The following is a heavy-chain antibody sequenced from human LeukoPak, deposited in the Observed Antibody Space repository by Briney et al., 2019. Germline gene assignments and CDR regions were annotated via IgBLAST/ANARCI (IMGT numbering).Heavy chain of an antibody. V-gene: IGHV3-23*01. CDR2: IRGNSERT. D-gene: IGHD4-17*01. Sequence: GGSLRLSCAASGFTFSAYAITWVRQAPGKGLEWVSAIRGNSERTYYADSVRGRFTISRDNSKNTVHLQMNSLRAEETAVYYCAKQIRVTSVQHLSWGQGTLVTVSS. CDR3: AKQIRVTSVQHLS. CDR1: GFTFSAYA. J-gene: IGHJ5*02.